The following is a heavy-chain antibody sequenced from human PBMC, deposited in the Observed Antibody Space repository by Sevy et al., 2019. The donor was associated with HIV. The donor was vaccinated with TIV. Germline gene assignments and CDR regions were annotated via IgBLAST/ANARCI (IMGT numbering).Heavy chain of an antibody. CDR2: ISGSGGST. CDR1: GFTFSSYA. V-gene: IGHV3-23*01. D-gene: IGHD4-17*01. CDR3: XXXXXXXXXYVGYFQH. Sequence: GGSLRLSCAASGFTFSSYAMSWVRQAPGKGLEWVSAISGSGGSTYYADSVKGRFTISRDNSKNTLYLQMNSLRAEDXXXXXXXXXXXXXXXYVGYFQHWGQGTLVTISS. J-gene: IGHJ1*01.